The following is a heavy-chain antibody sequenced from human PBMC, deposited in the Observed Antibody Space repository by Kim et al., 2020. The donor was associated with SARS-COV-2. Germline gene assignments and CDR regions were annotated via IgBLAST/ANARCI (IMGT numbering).Heavy chain of an antibody. CDR3: ARWAPDDYGDY. V-gene: IGHV1-8*01. Sequence: TGPAQKFQGRVTMTRNTSISTAYMELSSLRSEDTAVYYCARWAPDDYGDYWGQGTLVTVSS. J-gene: IGHJ4*02. CDR2: T.